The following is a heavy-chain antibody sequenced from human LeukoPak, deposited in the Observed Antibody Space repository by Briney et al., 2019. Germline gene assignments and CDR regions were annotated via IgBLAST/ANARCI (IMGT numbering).Heavy chain of an antibody. V-gene: IGHV4-61*01. CDR1: GGSVSSGSYY. Sequence: PSETLSLTCTVSGGSVSSGSYYWSWIRQPARKGLEWIGYIYYSGNPNYNPSLKSRVSISVDTSKNQFSLNLTSVTAADTAVYYCARDRDGYNRVDNWGQGTLVIVSS. CDR3: ARDRDGYNRVDN. D-gene: IGHD5-24*01. J-gene: IGHJ4*02. CDR2: IYYSGNP.